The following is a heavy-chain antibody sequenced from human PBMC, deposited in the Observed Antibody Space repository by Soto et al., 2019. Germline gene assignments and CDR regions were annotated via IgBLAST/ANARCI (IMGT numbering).Heavy chain of an antibody. D-gene: IGHD1-26*01. CDR1: GIIFTGFG. CDR2: IRYDGSNT. V-gene: IGHV3-33*01. J-gene: IGHJ4*02. Sequence: QVQLVESGGGVVQPGGSLRLSCAASGIIFTGFGMHWVRQAPGKGLEWVAVIRYDGSNTYYADSVKGRFTISRDNSKNTLYLQMTSLRAEDTAVYYCARDRVGATVFFGYFDYWGQGALVTVSS. CDR3: ARDRVGATVFFGYFDY.